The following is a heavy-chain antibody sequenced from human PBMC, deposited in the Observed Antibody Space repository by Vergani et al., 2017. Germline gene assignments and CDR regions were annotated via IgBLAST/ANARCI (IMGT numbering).Heavy chain of an antibody. V-gene: IGHV4-30-2*01. J-gene: IGHJ6*03. Sequence: QLQLQESDSRLVNPSQTLSLTCTLSGDAISRDTYSWNWVRQPPGKPLEWIGSVYYSGTTYYNPSLGGRVTMSIDKSKNHFSLTLTSVAATDSAFYFCAMGRASYSRDWSTYFFCIDVWGKGTTVTVSS. D-gene: IGHD3/OR15-3a*01. CDR2: VYYSGTT. CDR1: GDAISRDTYS. CDR3: AMGRASYSRDWSTYFFCIDV.